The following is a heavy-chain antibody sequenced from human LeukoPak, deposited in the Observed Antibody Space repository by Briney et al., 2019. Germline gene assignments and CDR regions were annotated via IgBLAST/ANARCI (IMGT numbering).Heavy chain of an antibody. CDR3: ARERDDYYFDY. CDR2: ISRSGTII. J-gene: IGHJ4*02. D-gene: IGHD3-3*01. V-gene: IGHV3-48*03. CDR1: GFTFSGYE. Sequence: GGSLRLSCAASGFTFSGYEMNWVRQAPGKGLEWVSYISRSGTIISYADSVRGRLTISRDNDKNSLYLQMNSLRAEDTAVYYCARERDDYYFDYWGQGTLVTVSS.